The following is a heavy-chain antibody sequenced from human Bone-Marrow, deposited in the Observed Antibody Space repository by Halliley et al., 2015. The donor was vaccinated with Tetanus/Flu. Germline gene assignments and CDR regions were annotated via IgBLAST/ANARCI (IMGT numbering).Heavy chain of an antibody. D-gene: IGHD3-10*01. V-gene: IGHV3-15*01. Sequence: AASGLTFNNAWMSWVRQAPGKGLEWVGLIKTKTDGGTIDHAAPVKGRFIISRDDSKNMLFLQMNSLKIEDTAVYYCTSPGDFFDYWGQGTLVTVSS. J-gene: IGHJ4*02. CDR2: IKTKTDGGTI. CDR1: GLTFNNAW. CDR3: TSPGDFFDY.